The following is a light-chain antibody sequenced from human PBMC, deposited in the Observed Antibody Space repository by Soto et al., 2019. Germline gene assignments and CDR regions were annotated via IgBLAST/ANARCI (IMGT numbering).Light chain of an antibody. CDR1: SSNIGNNY. V-gene: IGLV1-51*02. CDR2: ENN. J-gene: IGLJ1*01. Sequence: QSVLTQPPSVSAAPGQKVTISCSGSSSNIGNNYVSWYQQLPGTAPKLLIYENNKLPSGIPDRFSGSKSGTSATLGITGLQTGDEADYYCGTWDSSLSAGRVFGTGTKVTVL. CDR3: GTWDSSLSAGRV.